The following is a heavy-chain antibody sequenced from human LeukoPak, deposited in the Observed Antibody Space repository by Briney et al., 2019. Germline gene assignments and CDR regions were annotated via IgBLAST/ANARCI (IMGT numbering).Heavy chain of an antibody. CDR3: ATPYCSGISCLDVFNV. CDR2: KYYSGSA. CDR1: GVSLSDGRYY. D-gene: IGHD2-2*01. J-gene: IGHJ3*01. V-gene: IGHV4-31*03. Sequence: PSQTLSLTCNVSGVSLSDGRYYWTWIRQVPGKALEWIGYKYYSGSAKYIPSLKSRLSISIDTPENQFSLHLSSVTAADTATYYCATPYCSGISCLDVFNVWGQGRRVTVSS.